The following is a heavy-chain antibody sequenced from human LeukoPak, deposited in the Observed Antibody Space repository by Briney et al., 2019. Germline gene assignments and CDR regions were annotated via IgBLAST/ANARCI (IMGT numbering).Heavy chain of an antibody. CDR3: AREGVRSMDV. D-gene: IGHD3-10*01. V-gene: IGHV4-61*02. CDR1: GGSISSGSYY. J-gene: IGHJ6*03. CDR2: IYTSGST. Sequence: PSETLSLTCTVSGGSISSGSYYWSWIRQPAGKGLEWIGRIYTSGSTNYNPSLKSRVTISVDTSKNQFSPKLSSVTAADTAVYYCAREGVRSMDVWGKGTTVTVSS.